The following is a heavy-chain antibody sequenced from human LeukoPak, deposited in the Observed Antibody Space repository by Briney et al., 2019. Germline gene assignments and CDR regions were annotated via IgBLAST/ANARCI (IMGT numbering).Heavy chain of an antibody. CDR3: ARPSYYDILTGYYTDYYGMDV. V-gene: IGHV3-21*01. D-gene: IGHD3-9*01. CDR1: GFTFRSYS. J-gene: IGHJ6*02. CDR2: ISSSSSYI. Sequence: GGSLRLSCAVSGFTFRSYSMNWVRQAPGKGLECVSSISSSSSYIYYADSVKGRFTISRDNAKNSLYLQMNSLRAEDTAVYYCARPSYYDILTGYYTDYYGMDVWGQGTTVTVSS.